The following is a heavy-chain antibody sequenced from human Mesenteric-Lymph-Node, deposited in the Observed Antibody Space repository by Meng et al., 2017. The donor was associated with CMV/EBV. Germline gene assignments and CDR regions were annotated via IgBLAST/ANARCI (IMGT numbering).Heavy chain of an antibody. J-gene: IGHJ6*02. CDR1: GFTFSNAW. D-gene: IGHD5-12*01. Sequence: GESLKISCAASGFTFSNAWMSWVRQAPGKGLEWVGRIKSKTDGETTDYAEPVKGRFTISRDNSKDTLYLQMNSLKTEDTAVYYCTTGGSQGYYRMDGWGQGTTVTVSS. CDR2: IKSKTDGETT. V-gene: IGHV3-15*01. CDR3: TTGGSQGYYRMDG.